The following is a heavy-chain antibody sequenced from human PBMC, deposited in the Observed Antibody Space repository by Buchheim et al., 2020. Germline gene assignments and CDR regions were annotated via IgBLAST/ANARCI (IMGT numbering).Heavy chain of an antibody. V-gene: IGHV4-59*12. CDR3: ARVPDSSGWYGDAYYFDY. CDR2: IYYSGST. J-gene: IGHJ4*02. D-gene: IGHD6-19*01. CDR1: GGSISSYY. Sequence: QVQLQESGPGLVKPSETLSLTCTVSGGSISSYYWSWIRQPPGKGLEWIGYIYYSGSTNYNPSLKSRVTISVDTSKNQFSLKLSSVTAADTAVYYCARVPDSSGWYGDAYYFDYWGQGTL.